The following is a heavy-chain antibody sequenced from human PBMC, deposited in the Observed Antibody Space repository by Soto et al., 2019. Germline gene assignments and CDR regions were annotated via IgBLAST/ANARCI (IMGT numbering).Heavy chain of an antibody. CDR1: GFTFSSYA. D-gene: IGHD4-17*01. CDR3: ARGPVTTLRN. V-gene: IGHV3-21*01. Sequence: EVQLLESGGGLVQPGGSLRLSCAASGFTFSSYAMSWVRQAPGKGLEWVSSISSSSSYIYYADSVKGRFTISRDNAKNSLYLQMNSLRAEDTAVYYCARGPVTTLRNWGQGTLVTVSS. J-gene: IGHJ4*02. CDR2: ISSSSSYI.